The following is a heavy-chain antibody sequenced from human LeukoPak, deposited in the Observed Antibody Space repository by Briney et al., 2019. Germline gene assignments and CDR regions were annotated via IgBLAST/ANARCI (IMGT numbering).Heavy chain of an antibody. Sequence: PGGSLRLSCGASGFTFTTCAMNWVRQAPGKGLEWVSAIDGSAISTYYAESVKGRFTISRDNSKNTLYLQMNRLRSEDTALYYCARVDTPTVWGQGALVTVSS. CDR2: IDGSAIST. CDR3: ARVDTPTV. CDR1: GFTFTTCA. V-gene: IGHV3-23*05. J-gene: IGHJ4*02. D-gene: IGHD4-17*01.